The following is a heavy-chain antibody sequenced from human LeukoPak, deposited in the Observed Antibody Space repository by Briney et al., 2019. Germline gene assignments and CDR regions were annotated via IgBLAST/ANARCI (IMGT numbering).Heavy chain of an antibody. V-gene: IGHV4-4*07. Sequence: PSETLSLTCTVSGGSISSYYWSWIRQPAEKGLEWIGRIYTSGSTNYNPSLKSRVTVSVDTSKNQFSLKLSSVTAADTAVYYCARGGAAGAFDIWGQGTMVTVSS. J-gene: IGHJ3*02. CDR3: ARGGAAGAFDI. CDR1: GGSISSYY. D-gene: IGHD6-25*01. CDR2: IYTSGST.